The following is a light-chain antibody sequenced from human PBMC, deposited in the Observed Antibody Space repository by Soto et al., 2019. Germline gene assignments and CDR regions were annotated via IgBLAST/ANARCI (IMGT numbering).Light chain of an antibody. CDR3: QQSYTNPLT. Sequence: IQNAPYPSSLSASVGDSVTMTCRASQSIRSYLNWYQHKPGKAPKVLIYDASTLQSGVPSRFSGSGSGTDFTLTISSLQPEDFASDYCQQSYTNPLTVGGGTKGDIK. CDR1: QSIRSY. V-gene: IGKV1-39*01. CDR2: DAS. J-gene: IGKJ4*01.